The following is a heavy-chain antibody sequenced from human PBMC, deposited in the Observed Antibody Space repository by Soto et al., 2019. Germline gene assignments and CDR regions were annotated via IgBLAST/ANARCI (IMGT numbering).Heavy chain of an antibody. CDR2: IKSITDGGTT. CDR3: SKSRGWEPRD. D-gene: IGHD1-26*01. V-gene: IGHV3-15*07. Sequence: EVQLVESGGGLVKPGGSLRLSCAASGFTFSTAWMNWVRQAPGKGLEWVGRIKSITDGGTTEYAAPVTGRFSISRDDSENMLYLQMNSRKREDTGVYYCSKSRGWEPRDWAQGTLVTVSS. CDR1: GFTFSTAW. J-gene: IGHJ4*02.